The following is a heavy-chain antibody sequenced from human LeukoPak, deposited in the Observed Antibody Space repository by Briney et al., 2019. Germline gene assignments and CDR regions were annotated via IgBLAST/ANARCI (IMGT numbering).Heavy chain of an antibody. CDR2: INPNSGGT. Sequence: ASVKVSCKASGYTFTGYYMHWVRQAPGQGLEWMGWINPNSGGTNYAQKFQGRVTMTRDTSISTAYMELSRLRSDDTAVYYCARVSSWYGDLRDWFDPWGQGTLVTVSS. CDR1: GYTFTGYY. CDR3: ARVSSWYGDLRDWFDP. V-gene: IGHV1-2*02. D-gene: IGHD6-13*01. J-gene: IGHJ5*02.